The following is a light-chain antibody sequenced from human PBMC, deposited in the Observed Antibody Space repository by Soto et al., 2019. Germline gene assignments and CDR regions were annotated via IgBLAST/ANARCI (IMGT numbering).Light chain of an antibody. Sequence: QSVLTQPASVSGSPGQSITISCAGTSSDVGGYNYVSWYQHHPGKAPKLMIYEVSNRPSGVSNRFSGSKYGNTASLTISGLQAEDEADYSCNSYTSSITRVFGNGTKVTVL. J-gene: IGLJ1*01. CDR3: NSYTSSITRV. CDR1: SSDVGGYNY. CDR2: EVS. V-gene: IGLV2-14*01.